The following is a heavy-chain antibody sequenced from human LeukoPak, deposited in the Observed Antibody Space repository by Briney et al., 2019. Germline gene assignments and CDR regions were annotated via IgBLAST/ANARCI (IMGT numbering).Heavy chain of an antibody. J-gene: IGHJ5*02. Sequence: PSETLSLTCAVYGGSFSGYYWSWIRQPPGKGLEWIGEINHSGSTNYNPSLKGRVTISVDTSKNQFSLKLSSVTAADTAVYYCAREGITIFGVVIGKNWFDPWGQGTLVTVSS. CDR3: AREGITIFGVVIGKNWFDP. V-gene: IGHV4-34*01. D-gene: IGHD3-3*01. CDR1: GGSFSGYY. CDR2: INHSGST.